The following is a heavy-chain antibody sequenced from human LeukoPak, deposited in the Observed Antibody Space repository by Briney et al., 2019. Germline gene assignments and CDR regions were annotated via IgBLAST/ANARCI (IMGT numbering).Heavy chain of an antibody. CDR1: GYTFTSYG. CDR2: TSAYNGNT. V-gene: IGHV1-18*01. J-gene: IGHJ4*02. Sequence: ASVKVSCKASGYTFTSYGISWVRQAPGQGLEWMGWTSAYNGNTNYAQKLRGRVTITTDTSTSTAYMELRSLRSDDTALYFCARDRRDGDYLDYWGQGTLVTVSS. D-gene: IGHD4-17*01. CDR3: ARDRRDGDYLDY.